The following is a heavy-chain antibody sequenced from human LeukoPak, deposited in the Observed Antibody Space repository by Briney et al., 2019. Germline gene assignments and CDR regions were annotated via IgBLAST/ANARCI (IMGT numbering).Heavy chain of an antibody. Sequence: GGSLRLSCATSGFTFSSYNMNWVRQAPGKGLEWVSYISSSGRTIYYADSVKGRFTISRDNAKNSLYLQMNSLRAEDTAVYYCAKVGDSSSATFDYWGQGTLVTVSS. V-gene: IGHV3-48*04. CDR2: ISSSGRTI. J-gene: IGHJ4*02. CDR1: GFTFSSYN. D-gene: IGHD6-19*01. CDR3: AKVGDSSSATFDY.